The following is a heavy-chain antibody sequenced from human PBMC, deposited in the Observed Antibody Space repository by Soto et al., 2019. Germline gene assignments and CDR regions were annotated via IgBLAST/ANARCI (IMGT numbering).Heavy chain of an antibody. V-gene: IGHV4-59*01. CDR1: GGSISSYY. D-gene: IGHD3-9*01. CDR3: ARGTPVLRYFDWSAGFDI. CDR2: IYYSGST. Sequence: SETLSLTCTVSGGSISSYYWSWIRQPPGKGLEWIGYIYYSGSTNYNPSLKSRVTISVDTSKNQFSLRLSSVTAADTAVYYCARGTPVLRYFDWSAGFDIWGQGTMVTVSS. J-gene: IGHJ3*02.